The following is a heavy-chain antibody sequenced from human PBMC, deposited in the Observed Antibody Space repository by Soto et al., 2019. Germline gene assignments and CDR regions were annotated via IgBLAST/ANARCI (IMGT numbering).Heavy chain of an antibody. CDR3: ARGPQQWLLFWFDP. J-gene: IGHJ5*02. CDR2: INAGNGNT. Sequence: QVQLVQSGAEEKKPGASVKVSCKASGYTFTSYPMHWVRQAPGQRLEWMGWINAGNGNTKYSQKFQGRVTITRDTSASTAYMELSSLRSEDTAVYYCARGPQQWLLFWFDPWGQGTLVTVSS. CDR1: GYTFTSYP. D-gene: IGHD6-19*01. V-gene: IGHV1-3*05.